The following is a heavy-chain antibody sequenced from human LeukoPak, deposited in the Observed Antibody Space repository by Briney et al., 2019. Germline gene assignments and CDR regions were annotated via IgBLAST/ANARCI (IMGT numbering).Heavy chain of an antibody. CDR1: GYTFTDYH. Sequence: ASVKVSCKAFGYTFTDYHVHWVRQAPGQGLEWMGCINPDRGDTNYAQMFQGRVTMTRDTSTSTAYMELKSLRSDDTAVYYCARDPTEVTGLGLDYWGQGTLVTVSS. CDR2: INPDRGDT. D-gene: IGHD3-9*01. CDR3: ARDPTEVTGLGLDY. V-gene: IGHV1-2*02. J-gene: IGHJ4*02.